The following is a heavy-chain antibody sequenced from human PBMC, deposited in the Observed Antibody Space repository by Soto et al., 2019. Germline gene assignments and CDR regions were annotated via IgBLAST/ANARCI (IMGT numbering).Heavy chain of an antibody. Sequence: QLQLQESGPGLVKPSETLSLTCTVSGGSISGSSYYWGWIRQPPGKGLEWIGSIYYSGSTYYNPSLKSRVTISVDTSKNQFSLKLSSVTAADTAVYYCARSDDSSGYYPVGWGQGTLVTVSS. CDR2: IYYSGST. V-gene: IGHV4-39*01. CDR3: ARSDDSSGYYPVG. CDR1: GGSISGSSYY. D-gene: IGHD3-22*01. J-gene: IGHJ4*02.